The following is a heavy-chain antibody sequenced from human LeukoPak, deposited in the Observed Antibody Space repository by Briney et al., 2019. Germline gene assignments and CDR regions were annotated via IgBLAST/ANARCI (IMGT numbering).Heavy chain of an antibody. V-gene: IGHV3-23*01. D-gene: IGHD3-16*01. CDR1: GFTFSSYA. Sequence: PGGSLRLSCAASGFTFSSYAMSWVRQAPGKGLEWVSAISGSGGSTYYADSVKGRFTISRDNSKNTLYLQMNSLRAEDTAVYYCARGHALGSGNYNYYMDAWGKGTTVTISS. J-gene: IGHJ6*03. CDR3: ARGHALGSGNYNYYMDA. CDR2: ISGSGGST.